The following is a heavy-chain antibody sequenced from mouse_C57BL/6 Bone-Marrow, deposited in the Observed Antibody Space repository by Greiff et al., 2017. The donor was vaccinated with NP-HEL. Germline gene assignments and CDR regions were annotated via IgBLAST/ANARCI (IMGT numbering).Heavy chain of an antibody. V-gene: IGHV5-12*01. Sequence: EVQLVESGGGLVQPGGSLKLSCAASGFTFSDYYMYWVRQTPEKRLEWVAYISNGGGSTYYPDTVKGRFTISRDNAKNTLYLQMSRLKSEDTAMYYCARQRRYYAMDYWGQGTSVTVSS. CDR2: ISNGGGST. CDR3: ARQRRYYAMDY. J-gene: IGHJ4*01. CDR1: GFTFSDYY.